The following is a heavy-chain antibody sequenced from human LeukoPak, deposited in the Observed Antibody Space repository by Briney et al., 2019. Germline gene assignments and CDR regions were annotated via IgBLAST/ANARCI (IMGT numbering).Heavy chain of an antibody. CDR1: GGSFSGYY. J-gene: IGHJ4*02. CDR3: ARLEPENLLVSAAGTSVTGDSSYYFDY. D-gene: IGHD6-13*01. Sequence: SETLSLTCAVYGGSFSGYYCSWIRPPPGTGLKWIEEINHSESTKYNPPIKSRVTISIDTSKNQFSLKLSSVTAADTAVYYCARLEPENLLVSAAGTSVTGDSSYYFDYWGQGTLVTVSS. V-gene: IGHV4-34*01. CDR2: INHSEST.